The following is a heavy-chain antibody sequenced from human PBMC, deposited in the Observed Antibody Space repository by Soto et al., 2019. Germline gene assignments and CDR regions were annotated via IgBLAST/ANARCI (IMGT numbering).Heavy chain of an antibody. Sequence: SETLSLTCAVYGGSFSGYYWSWIRQPPGKGLEWIGEINHSGSTNYNPSLKSRVTISVDTSKNQFSLKLSSVTAADTAVYYCASLYYDYVWGSYRYGNWFDPWGQGTLVTVSS. V-gene: IGHV4-34*01. CDR1: GGSFSGYY. CDR2: INHSGST. CDR3: ASLYYDYVWGSYRYGNWFDP. J-gene: IGHJ5*02. D-gene: IGHD3-16*02.